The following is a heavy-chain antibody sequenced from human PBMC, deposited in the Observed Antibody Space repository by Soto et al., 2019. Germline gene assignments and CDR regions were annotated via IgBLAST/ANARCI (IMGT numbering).Heavy chain of an antibody. V-gene: IGHV5-51*01. Sequence: GESLKISCKGSGYSFTSYWLGCVRQMPGKGLEWMVLIYPGESDTRYSPSFQGQVTISADKSISTAYLQWSSLKASDTAMYYCARPVTMYGMDVWGQGTTVTVSS. CDR3: ARPVTMYGMDV. CDR1: GYSFTSYW. CDR2: IYPGESDT. D-gene: IGHD3-10*01. J-gene: IGHJ6*02.